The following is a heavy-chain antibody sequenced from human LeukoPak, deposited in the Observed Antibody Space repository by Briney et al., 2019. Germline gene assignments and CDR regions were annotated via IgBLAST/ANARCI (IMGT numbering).Heavy chain of an antibody. J-gene: IGHJ3*02. V-gene: IGHV6-1*01. CDR3: ARAKDMTVAGTNALDI. D-gene: IGHD6-13*01. CDR1: GDSVSSKSAT. CDR2: TYYRSKWSY. Sequence: SQTLSLTCAISGDSVSSKSATWNWIRHSPSRGLEWLGRTYYRSKWSYDYVVSVKGRITINPDTSKNQFSVQMNSVTPEDTAVYYCARAKDMTVAGTNALDIWGQGTMVTVSS.